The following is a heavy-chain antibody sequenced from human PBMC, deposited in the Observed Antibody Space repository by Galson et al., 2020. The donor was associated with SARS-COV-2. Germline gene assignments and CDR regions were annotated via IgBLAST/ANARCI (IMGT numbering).Heavy chain of an antibody. CDR1: GFTFSSYW. Sequence: GESLKISCAASGFTFSSYWMSWVRQAPGKGLEWVANIKQDGSEKYYVDSVKGRFTISRDNAKNSLYLQMNSLRAEDTAVYYCARLPGGWYIGFDYWGQGTLVTVSS. D-gene: IGHD6-19*01. V-gene: IGHV3-7*01. J-gene: IGHJ4*02. CDR2: IKQDGSEK. CDR3: ARLPGGWYIGFDY.